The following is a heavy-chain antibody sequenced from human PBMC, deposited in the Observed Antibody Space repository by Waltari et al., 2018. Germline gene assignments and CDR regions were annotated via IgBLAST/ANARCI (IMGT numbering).Heavy chain of an antibody. D-gene: IGHD3-16*02. J-gene: IGHJ3*02. Sequence: QVQLQESGPGLVKPSETLSLTCAVSGYSISSGYYWGWIRQPPGKGLEWIGSIYHSGSTYYNPSLKSRVTISVDTSKDQFSLRLSSVTAADTAVYYCARRNAVINAFDIWGQGTMVTVSS. V-gene: IGHV4-38-2*01. CDR3: ARRNAVINAFDI. CDR1: GYSISSGYY. CDR2: IYHSGST.